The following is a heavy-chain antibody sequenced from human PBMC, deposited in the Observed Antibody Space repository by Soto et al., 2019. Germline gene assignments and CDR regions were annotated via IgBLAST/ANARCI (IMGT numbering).Heavy chain of an antibody. Sequence: EVQLLESGGGLVQPGGALRLSCAASGFTFSSHAMSWVRQAPGKGLEWISSISAGSEGAYYADSVRGRFTISRDNSNNTLFLQMNSLRPEDTAVYYCARDLWWYLHWGQGTLVTVSS. CDR3: ARDLWWYLH. V-gene: IGHV3-23*01. J-gene: IGHJ4*02. CDR2: ISAGSEGA. CDR1: GFTFSSHA. D-gene: IGHD2-15*01.